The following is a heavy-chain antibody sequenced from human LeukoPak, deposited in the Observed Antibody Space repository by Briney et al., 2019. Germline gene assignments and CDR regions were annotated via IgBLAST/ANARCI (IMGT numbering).Heavy chain of an antibody. CDR1: GGSISSYY. CDR3: ARVVKIVGATSYYFDY. D-gene: IGHD1-26*01. V-gene: IGHV4-59*01. CDR2: IYYSGST. J-gene: IGHJ4*02. Sequence: SETLSLTCTASGGSISSYYWSWIRQPPGKGLEWIGYIYYSGSTNYNPSLKSRVTISVDTSKNQFSLKLSSVTAADTAVYYGARVVKIVGATSYYFDYWGQGTLVTVSS.